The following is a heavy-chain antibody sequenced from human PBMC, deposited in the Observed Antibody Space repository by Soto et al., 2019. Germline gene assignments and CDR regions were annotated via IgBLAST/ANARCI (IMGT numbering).Heavy chain of an antibody. J-gene: IGHJ4*02. CDR1: GFTFSSYA. D-gene: IGHD3-9*01. V-gene: IGHV3-30-3*01. CDR2: ISYDGSNK. Sequence: QVQLVESGGGVVQPGRSLRLSCAASGFTFSSYAMHWVRQAPGKGLEWVAVISYDGSNKYYADSVKGRFTISRDNSKNTLYLQMNSLRAEDTAEYYCAIDPAQYDILTGYDYWCQGTLVTVSS. CDR3: AIDPAQYDILTGYDY.